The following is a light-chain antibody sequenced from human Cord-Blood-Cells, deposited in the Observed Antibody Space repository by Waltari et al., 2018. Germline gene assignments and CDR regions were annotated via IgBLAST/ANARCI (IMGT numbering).Light chain of an antibody. CDR2: EDS. CDR3: YSTDSSGNLVV. J-gene: IGLJ2*01. CDR1: ALPDTY. V-gene: IGLV3-10*01. Sequence: SYELTHPPSLAVSPRQPARITCSADALPDTYTYCYQQKSGQAPVLVIYEDSKRPSGIPERFSGSSSGTMATLTISGAQVEDEADYYCYSTDSSGNLVVFGGGTKLTVL.